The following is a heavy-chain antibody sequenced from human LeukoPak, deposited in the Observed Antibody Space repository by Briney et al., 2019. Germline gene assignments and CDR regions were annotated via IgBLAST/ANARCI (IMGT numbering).Heavy chain of an antibody. D-gene: IGHD1-26*01. J-gene: IGHJ4*02. Sequence: ASVKVSCKVSGYTLTELSMHWARQAPGKGLEWMGWINPNSGDTSYAQKFQGRVTLTSDTSINTAYMELSSLRFDDTAVYYCARDGNFDYWGQGTLVTVSS. CDR3: ARDGNFDY. CDR1: GYTLTELS. CDR2: INPNSGDT. V-gene: IGHV1-2*02.